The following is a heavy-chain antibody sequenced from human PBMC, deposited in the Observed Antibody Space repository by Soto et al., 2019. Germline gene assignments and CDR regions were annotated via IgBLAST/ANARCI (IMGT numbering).Heavy chain of an antibody. V-gene: IGHV3-53*01. CDR2: HYSGGST. CDR1: GFSVSSNY. CDR3: ATVGYCSSTSCQTRYYYYGMDV. Sequence: GGSLRLSCAISGFSVSSNYLSWVRQAPGKGLEWVSVHYSGGSTYYADSVQGRFTISRDNAKNSLFLQMNSRRAEDTAVYYCATVGYCSSTSCQTRYYYYGMDVWGQGTTVTVS. D-gene: IGHD2-2*03. J-gene: IGHJ6*02.